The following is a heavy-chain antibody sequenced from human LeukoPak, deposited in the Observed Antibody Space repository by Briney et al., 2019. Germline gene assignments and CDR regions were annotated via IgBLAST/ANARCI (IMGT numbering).Heavy chain of an antibody. J-gene: IGHJ3*02. Sequence: SETLSLTCTVSGGSISSGSYYWSWIRQPAGKGLEWIGRIYTSGSTNYNPSLKSRVTISVDTSKSQFSLKLSSVTALDTAVYYCARHYRGWIQLWFYAFDIWGQGTMVTVSS. CDR3: ARHYRGWIQLWFYAFDI. D-gene: IGHD5-18*01. V-gene: IGHV4-61*02. CDR2: IYTSGST. CDR1: GGSISSGSYY.